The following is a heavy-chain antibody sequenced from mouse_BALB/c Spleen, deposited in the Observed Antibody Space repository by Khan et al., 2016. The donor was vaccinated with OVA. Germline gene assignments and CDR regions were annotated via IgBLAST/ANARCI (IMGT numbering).Heavy chain of an antibody. CDR3: ARGGRLAY. CDR1: GYTFTDYA. Sequence: QVQLKESGAELVRPGVSVKISCKGSGYTFTDYAMHWVKQSHAKSLEWIGVISPYYGDADYNQKFKGKATMTVDKSSSTAYMELARLTSEDSAIYYVARGGRLAYWGQGTLVTVSA. D-gene: IGHD3-3*01. J-gene: IGHJ3*01. CDR2: ISPYYGDA. V-gene: IGHV1S137*01.